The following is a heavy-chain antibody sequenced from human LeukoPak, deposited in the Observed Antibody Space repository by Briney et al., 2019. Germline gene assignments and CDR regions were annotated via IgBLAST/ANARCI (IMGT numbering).Heavy chain of an antibody. CDR2: INPNSGGT. V-gene: IGHV1-2*02. J-gene: IGHJ5*02. Sequence: ASVKVSCKASGYTFTGYYMHWVRQAPGQGLEWMGWINPNSGGTNYAQKFQGRVTMTRDTSICTAYMELSRLRSDDTAVYYCARVGRREQLGKNWFDPWGQGTLVTVSS. D-gene: IGHD6-6*01. CDR3: ARVGRREQLGKNWFDP. CDR1: GYTFTGYY.